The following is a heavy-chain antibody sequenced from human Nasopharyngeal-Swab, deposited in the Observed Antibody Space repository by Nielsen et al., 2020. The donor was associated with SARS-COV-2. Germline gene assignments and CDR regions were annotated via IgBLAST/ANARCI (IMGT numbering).Heavy chain of an antibody. J-gene: IGHJ4*02. CDR3: ARGLRYSNYALGY. D-gene: IGHD4-11*01. CDR2: ISSSGSTI. CDR1: GFTFSDYY. V-gene: IGHV3-11*04. Sequence: GESLKISCAASGFTFSDYYMSWIRQAPGKGLEWVSYISSSGSTIYYADSVKGRFTISRDNAKNSLYLQMNSLRAEDTAVYYCARGLRYSNYALGYWGQGTLVTVSS.